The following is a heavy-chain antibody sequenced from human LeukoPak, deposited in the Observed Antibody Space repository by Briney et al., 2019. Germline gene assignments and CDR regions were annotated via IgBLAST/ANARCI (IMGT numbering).Heavy chain of an antibody. Sequence: GGSLRLSCAASGFTFSSYWMHWVRQAPGKGLVWVSRINSEGTSTSYADSVKGPFTISRDNAKNTLYLQMNSLRVEDTAVYYCAREVVRGEIVSTDYGMDVWGKGTTVTVSS. V-gene: IGHV3-74*01. CDR3: AREVVRGEIVSTDYGMDV. J-gene: IGHJ6*04. CDR2: INSEGTST. D-gene: IGHD3-10*01. CDR1: GFTFSSYW.